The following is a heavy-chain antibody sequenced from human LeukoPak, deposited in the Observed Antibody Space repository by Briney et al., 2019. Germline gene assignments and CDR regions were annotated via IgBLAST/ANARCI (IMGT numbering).Heavy chain of an antibody. CDR3: ARSTAMVFDYYYGMDV. V-gene: IGHV3-74*01. CDR2: NTDGTST. J-gene: IGHJ6*02. Sequence: NTDGTSTTYAHSLKRRFTISTHNAKNTLYLQMNSVRAEETGVYYCARSTAMVFDYYYGMDVWGQGTTVTVSS. D-gene: IGHD5-18*01.